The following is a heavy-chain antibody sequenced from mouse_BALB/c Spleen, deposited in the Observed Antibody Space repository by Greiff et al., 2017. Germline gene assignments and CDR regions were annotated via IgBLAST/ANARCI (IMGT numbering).Heavy chain of an antibody. CDR3: ARGGGNYAMDY. CDR1: GYSITSDYA. CDR2: ISYSGST. Sequence: VQLQQSGPGLVKPSQSLSLTCTVTGYSITSDYAWNWIRQFPGNKLEWMGYISYSGSTSYNPSLKSRISITRDTSKNQFFLQLNSVTTEDTATYYCARGGGNYAMDYWGQGTSVTVSS. J-gene: IGHJ4*01. V-gene: IGHV3-2*02.